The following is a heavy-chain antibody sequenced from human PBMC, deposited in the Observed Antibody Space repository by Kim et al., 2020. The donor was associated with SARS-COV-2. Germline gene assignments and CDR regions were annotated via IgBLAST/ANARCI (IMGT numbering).Heavy chain of an antibody. J-gene: IGHJ3*02. V-gene: IGHV4-34*01. Sequence: KSRVTLSVNTAKNQFSLKLSSVTAADTAVYYCARSPPRYYYYDRLDAFDIWGQGTMVTVSS. CDR3: ARSPPRYYYYDRLDAFDI. D-gene: IGHD3-22*01.